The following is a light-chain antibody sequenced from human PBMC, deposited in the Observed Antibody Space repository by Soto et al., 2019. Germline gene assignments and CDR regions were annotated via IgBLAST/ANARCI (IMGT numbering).Light chain of an antibody. Sequence: EIVMTQSPATLSVSPGERATLSCRASQNIGSNLAWFQQQPGQGPRFLIYGASTRATGIPARFSGSGSGTEFTLTIISLQSEDFAVYYCQQYHNWYTFGQGTKLEIK. CDR1: QNIGSN. CDR2: GAS. CDR3: QQYHNWYT. V-gene: IGKV3-15*01. J-gene: IGKJ2*01.